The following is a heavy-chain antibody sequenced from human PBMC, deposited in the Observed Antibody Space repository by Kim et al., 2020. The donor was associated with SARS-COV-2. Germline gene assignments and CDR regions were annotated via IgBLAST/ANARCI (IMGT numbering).Heavy chain of an antibody. D-gene: IGHD3-3*01. J-gene: IGHJ6*03. V-gene: IGHV1-69*04. CDR3: ASLEVPYYYYYMDV. CDR2: IIPILGIA. CDR1: GGTFSSYA. Sequence: SVKVSCKASGGTFSSYAISWVRQAPGQGLEWMGRIIPILGIANYAQKFQGRVTITADKSTSTAYMELSSLRSEDTAVYYCASLEVPYYYYYMDVWGKGTTVTVSS.